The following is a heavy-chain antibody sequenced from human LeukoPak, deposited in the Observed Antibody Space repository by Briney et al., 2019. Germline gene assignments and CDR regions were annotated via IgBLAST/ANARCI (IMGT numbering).Heavy chain of an antibody. D-gene: IGHD6-13*01. CDR2: IYYSGST. J-gene: IGHJ4*02. V-gene: IGHV4-39*01. CDR1: GGSISSSSYY. CDR3: AIQGIAAAGKDY. Sequence: KPSETLSLTCTVSGGSISSSSYYWGWIRQPPGKGLEWIGSIYYSGSTYYNPSLKSRVTISVDTSKNQFSLKLSSVTAADTAVYYCAIQGIAAAGKDYWGQGTLVTVSS.